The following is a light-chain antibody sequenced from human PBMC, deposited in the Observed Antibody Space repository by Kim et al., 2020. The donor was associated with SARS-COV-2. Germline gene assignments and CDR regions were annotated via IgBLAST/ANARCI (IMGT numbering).Light chain of an antibody. V-gene: IGKV3-20*01. J-gene: IGKJ4*01. Sequence: EIVLTQSPATLSLSPGERVALSCRASQSVSSSYLAWYQQKPGQAPRLLIYGASSRATGIPDRFSGSGSGTDFTLTITRLEPDDFAVYYCQQYGTSPLTFGGGTKVDIK. CDR3: QQYGTSPLT. CDR1: QSVSSSY. CDR2: GAS.